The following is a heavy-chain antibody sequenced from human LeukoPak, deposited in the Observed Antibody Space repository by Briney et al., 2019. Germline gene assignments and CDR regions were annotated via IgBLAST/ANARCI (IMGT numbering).Heavy chain of an antibody. Sequence: PGGSLRLSCSASGFTFSNAWMSWVRQAPGKGLEWVGRILSKAYGGTTDYAAPVKGRFTISRDDSKNTLYLQMNSLRTEDAAVYYCTTEGHIYGYDAFDIWGQGTMVTVSS. CDR1: GFTFSNAW. V-gene: IGHV3-15*01. CDR3: TTEGHIYGYDAFDI. CDR2: ILSKAYGGTT. D-gene: IGHD5-18*01. J-gene: IGHJ3*02.